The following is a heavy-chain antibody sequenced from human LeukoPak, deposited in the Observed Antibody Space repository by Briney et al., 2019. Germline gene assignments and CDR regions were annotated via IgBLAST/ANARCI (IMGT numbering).Heavy chain of an antibody. Sequence: ASVKVSCKASGYTFTSYDINWVRQATGQGLEWMGWMNPNSGNTGYAQKFQGRVTMTRNTSISTAYMELSSLRSDDTAVYYCARDLGYSGNYYDYWGQGTLVTVSS. CDR2: MNPNSGNT. CDR3: ARDLGYSGNYYDY. D-gene: IGHD5-12*01. V-gene: IGHV1-8*01. J-gene: IGHJ4*02. CDR1: GYTFTSYD.